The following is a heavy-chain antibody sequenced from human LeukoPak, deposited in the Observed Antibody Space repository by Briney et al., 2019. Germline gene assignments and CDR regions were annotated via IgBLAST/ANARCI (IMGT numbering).Heavy chain of an antibody. CDR2: INHSGST. J-gene: IGHJ6*02. Sequence: PSETLSLTCAVNGGSFSGYYWSWIRQPPGKGLEWIGEINHSGSTNYNPSLKSRVTISVDTSNNQFSLKLSSVTPADTAVYYCARGPCYYGMDVWGQGTTVTVSS. CDR3: ARGPCYYGMDV. CDR1: GGSFSGYY. V-gene: IGHV4-34*01.